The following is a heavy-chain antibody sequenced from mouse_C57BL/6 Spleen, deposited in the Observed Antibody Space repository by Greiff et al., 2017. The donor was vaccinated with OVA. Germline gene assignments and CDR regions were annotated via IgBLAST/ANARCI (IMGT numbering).Heavy chain of an antibody. Sequence: EVQGVESGPELVKPGASVKMSCKASGYTFTDYNMHWVKQSHGKSLEWIGYINPNNGGTSYNQKFKGKATLTVNKSSSTAYMELRSLTSEDSAVYYCARWLLYAMDYWGQGTSVTVSS. D-gene: IGHD2-3*01. CDR3: ARWLLYAMDY. J-gene: IGHJ4*01. CDR2: INPNNGGT. CDR1: GYTFTDYN. V-gene: IGHV1-22*01.